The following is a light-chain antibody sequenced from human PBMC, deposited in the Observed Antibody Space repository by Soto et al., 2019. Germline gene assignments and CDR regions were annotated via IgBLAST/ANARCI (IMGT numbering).Light chain of an antibody. Sequence: QHVLTQSSSASASLGSSVKLTCTLSSGHSSYIIAWHQQQPGKAPRYLMKLEGSGSYNKGSGVPDRISGSSSGADRYLTISNLQFQYEAEYYCETCDSNTHKWMFGGGTHLTVL. CDR1: SGHSSYI. CDR2: LEGSGSY. J-gene: IGLJ3*02. V-gene: IGLV4-60*02. CDR3: ETCDSNTHKWM.